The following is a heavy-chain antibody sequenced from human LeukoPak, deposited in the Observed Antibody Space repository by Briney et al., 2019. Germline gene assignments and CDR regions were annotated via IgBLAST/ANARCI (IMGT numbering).Heavy chain of an antibody. CDR3: AKGSYYYDSSGSYYFDY. CDR1: GFTFDDYA. CDR2: ISWNSGSI. D-gene: IGHD3-22*01. J-gene: IGHJ4*02. V-gene: IGHV3-9*03. Sequence: GGSLRLSCAASGFTFDDYAMHWVRQAPGKGLEWVSGISWNSGSIGYADSVKGRFTISRDNAKNSLCLQMNSLRAEDMALYYCAKGSYYYDSSGSYYFDYWGQGTLVTVSS.